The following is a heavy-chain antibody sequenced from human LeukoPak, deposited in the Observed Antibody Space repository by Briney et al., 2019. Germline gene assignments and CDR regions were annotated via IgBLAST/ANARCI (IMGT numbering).Heavy chain of an antibody. CDR2: INPNSGGT. CDR3: ARTPSIAATSLYYFDY. CDR1: GYTFTGYY. D-gene: IGHD2-15*01. V-gene: IGHV1-2*02. Sequence: GAPVKVSCKASGYTFTGYYMHWVRQAPGQGLEWMGWINPNSGGTNYAQKFQGRVTMTRDTSISTAYMELSRLRSDDTAVYYCARTPSIAATSLYYFDYWGQGTLVTVSS. J-gene: IGHJ4*02.